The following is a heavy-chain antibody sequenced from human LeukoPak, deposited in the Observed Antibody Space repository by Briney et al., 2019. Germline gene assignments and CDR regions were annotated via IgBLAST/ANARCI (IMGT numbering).Heavy chain of an antibody. Sequence: RQSLRLSCAASGFTFSTSWMHWVRQAPGKGLVWDSRIHSDGSSTTYANSVKGRFTSSRDNAKNTLYLQANSLRAEDTAVYYCARGAARCSGGHCYPDWGRGTLVTVSS. CDR3: ARGAARCSGGHCYPD. V-gene: IGHV3-74*01. D-gene: IGHD2-15*01. CDR1: GFTFSTSW. CDR2: IHSDGSST. J-gene: IGHJ4*02.